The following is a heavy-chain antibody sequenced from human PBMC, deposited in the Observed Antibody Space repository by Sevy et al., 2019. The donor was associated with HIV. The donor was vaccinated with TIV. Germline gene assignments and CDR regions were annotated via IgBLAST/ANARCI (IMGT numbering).Heavy chain of an antibody. V-gene: IGHV3-23*01. CDR1: GFTFSSYV. CDR2: ITGSGRST. J-gene: IGHJ3*02. D-gene: IGHD6-19*01. Sequence: GGSLRLSCVGSGFTFSSYVMSWVRQAPGKGLEWVSSITGSGRSTHSADSVKGRFTISRDNSKKTLYLQMNSLRAEDTAVYYCANQYSSGWTGALDIWGQGTMVTVSS. CDR3: ANQYSSGWTGALDI.